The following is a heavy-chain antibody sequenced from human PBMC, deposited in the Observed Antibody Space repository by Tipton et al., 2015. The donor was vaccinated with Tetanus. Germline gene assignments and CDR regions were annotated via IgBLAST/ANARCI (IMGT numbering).Heavy chain of an antibody. V-gene: IGHV4-39*02. CDR3: ARLREVVSRSGWAFDC. CDR1: GGSMIGSGHY. Sequence: LRLSCIVSGGSMIGSGHYGAWVRQSPGKGLEWIGSLTYSGRTYYSPSLKSRVTMSVDTSKKDFSMRLGSVTAADTAIYYCARLREVVSRSGWAFDCWGQGILVSVSS. CDR2: LTYSGRT. D-gene: IGHD3-10*01. J-gene: IGHJ4*02.